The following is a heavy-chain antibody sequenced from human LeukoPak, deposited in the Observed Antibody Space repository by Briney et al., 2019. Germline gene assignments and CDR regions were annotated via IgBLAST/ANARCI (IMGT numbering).Heavy chain of an antibody. CDR1: GFTFSSYA. CDR3: VKEVVGSIAAAGRVREFSGY. V-gene: IGHV3-64D*09. CDR2: IGSNGGST. D-gene: IGHD6-13*01. J-gene: IGHJ4*02. Sequence: PGGSLRLSCSASGFTFSSYAMHWVRQAPGKGLEYVSAIGSNGGSTYYADSVKGRFTISRDNSKNTLYLQMSSLRAEDTAVYYCVKEVVGSIAAAGRVREFSGYWGQGTLVTVSS.